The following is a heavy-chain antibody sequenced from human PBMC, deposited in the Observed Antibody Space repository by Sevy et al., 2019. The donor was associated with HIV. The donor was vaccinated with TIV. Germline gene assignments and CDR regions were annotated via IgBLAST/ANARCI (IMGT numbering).Heavy chain of an antibody. CDR3: AGGRYDSSGSFDAFDI. Sequence: GGSLRLSCKPSGFTFITYAMNWVRQAPGKGLEWVSTIYGSGGATYYADSVKGRFTISRDNSKNTLYLQMNSLRTEDLAVYYCAGGRYDSSGSFDAFDIWGQGTMVTVSS. D-gene: IGHD3-22*01. CDR2: IYGSGGAT. J-gene: IGHJ3*02. CDR1: GFTFITYA. V-gene: IGHV3-23*01.